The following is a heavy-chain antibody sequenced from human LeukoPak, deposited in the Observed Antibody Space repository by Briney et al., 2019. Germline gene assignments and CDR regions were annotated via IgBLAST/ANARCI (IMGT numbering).Heavy chain of an antibody. CDR3: ARGNRIQLWFIDYYYYMDV. CDR1: GYTFTSYG. V-gene: IGHV1-18*01. Sequence: ASVKVSCKASGYTFTSYGISWVRQAPGQGLEWMGWISAYNGNTNYAQKLQGRVTMTTDTSTSTAYMELRSLRSDDTAVYYCARGNRIQLWFIDYYYYMDVWGKGTTVTISS. J-gene: IGHJ6*03. CDR2: ISAYNGNT. D-gene: IGHD5-18*01.